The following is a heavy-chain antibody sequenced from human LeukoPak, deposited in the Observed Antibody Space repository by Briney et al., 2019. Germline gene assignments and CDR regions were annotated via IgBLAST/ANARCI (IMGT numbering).Heavy chain of an antibody. CDR3: ARHVKSNYGLVDY. V-gene: IGHV5-51*01. D-gene: IGHD3-10*01. Sequence: GESLKISCKSSGYSFTNYWIGWVRQMPGKGLEWMGIMNPGDSDTRYSPSFQGQVTISADKSISTAYLQWSSLKASDTAMYYCARHVKSNYGLVDYWGQGTLVTVSS. CDR2: MNPGDSDT. J-gene: IGHJ4*02. CDR1: GYSFTNYW.